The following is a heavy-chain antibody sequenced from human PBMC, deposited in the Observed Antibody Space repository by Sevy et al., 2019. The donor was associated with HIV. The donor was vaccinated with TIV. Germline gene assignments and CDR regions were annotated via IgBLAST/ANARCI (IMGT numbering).Heavy chain of an antibody. CDR3: ARDLGDSSGYFMYYFDY. Sequence: GGSLRLSCAASGFTFSSYSMNWVRQAPGKGLEWVSYISSRSSTIYYADSVKGRFTISRDNAKNSLYLQMNSLRDEDTAVYYCARDLGDSSGYFMYYFDYWGQGTLVTVSS. CDR2: ISSRSSTI. D-gene: IGHD3-22*01. CDR1: GFTFSSYS. V-gene: IGHV3-48*02. J-gene: IGHJ4*02.